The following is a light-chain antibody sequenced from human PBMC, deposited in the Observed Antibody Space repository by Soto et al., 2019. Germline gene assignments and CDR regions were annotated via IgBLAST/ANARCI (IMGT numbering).Light chain of an antibody. Sequence: DIQLTQSPSTLSASVGDRATITCRASQSISSWLAWYQQKPGKAPKLLVYKASSLESVVPSRFSGSGSGTEFTLTISTLQPDDFATYYCQQYEAYPLTFGGGTKVEI. CDR2: KAS. V-gene: IGKV1-5*03. J-gene: IGKJ4*01. CDR1: QSISSW. CDR3: QQYEAYPLT.